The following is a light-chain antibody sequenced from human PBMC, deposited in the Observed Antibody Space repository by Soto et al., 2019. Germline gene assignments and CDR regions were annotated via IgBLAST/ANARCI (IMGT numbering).Light chain of an antibody. CDR2: GNN. V-gene: IGLV1-40*01. CDR3: QAFDSRLHEEV. J-gene: IGLJ1*01. CDR1: SSNLGANYD. Sequence: QSVLTQPPSVSGAPGQRVTISCTGSSSNLGANYDVHWYQQQLTGTAPKLLIYGNNNRPSGVPDRFSGSKSGSSASLAITALHPEAEADYYCQAFDSRLHEEVFGTGTNLTVL.